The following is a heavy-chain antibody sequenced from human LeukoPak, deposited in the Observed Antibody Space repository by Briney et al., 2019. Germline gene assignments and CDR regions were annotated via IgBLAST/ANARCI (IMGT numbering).Heavy chain of an antibody. J-gene: IGHJ5*01. V-gene: IGHV3-23*01. CDR2: TSGSGGIT. CDR1: GFTFSSYA. Sequence: PGGSLRLSRAASGFTFSSYAMSWVRQAPGKGLEWVSGTSGSGGITNYADSVKGRFTISRDNSKNTLYLQMSSLRAEDTAVYYCAKASSVTTTYNWFDSWGQGTLVTVSS. CDR3: AKASSVTTTYNWFDS. D-gene: IGHD4-11*01.